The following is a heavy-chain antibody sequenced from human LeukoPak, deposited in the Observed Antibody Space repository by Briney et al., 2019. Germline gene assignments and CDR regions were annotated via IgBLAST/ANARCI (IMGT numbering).Heavy chain of an antibody. V-gene: IGHV3-74*01. Sequence: PAGGSLRLSCAASGFTFSSYWMHWVRQAPGKGLVWVSRINSDGSSTSYADSVKGRFTISRDSSKNTLYLQMNRLRAEDAAVYYCAKAPVTTCSGAYCYPFDYWGQGTLVTVSS. CDR2: INSDGSST. D-gene: IGHD2-21*01. CDR1: GFTFSSYW. J-gene: IGHJ4*02. CDR3: AKAPVTTCSGAYCYPFDY.